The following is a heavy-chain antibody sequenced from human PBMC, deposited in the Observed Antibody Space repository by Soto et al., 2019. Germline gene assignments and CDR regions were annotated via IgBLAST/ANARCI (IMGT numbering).Heavy chain of an antibody. J-gene: IGHJ6*02. V-gene: IGHV3-30*18. CDR1: GFTFSSYG. CDR2: ISYDGSNK. Sequence: QVQLVESGGGVVQPGRSLRLSCAASGFTFSSYGMHWVRQAPGKGLEWVAVISYDGSNKYNADSVKGRFTISRDNSKNTLYLQMNSLRAEDTAAYYCAKAQVMDVWGQGTTVTVSS. CDR3: AKAQVMDV.